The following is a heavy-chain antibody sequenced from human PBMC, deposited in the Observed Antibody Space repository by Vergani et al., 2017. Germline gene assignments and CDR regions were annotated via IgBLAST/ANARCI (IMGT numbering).Heavy chain of an antibody. J-gene: IGHJ4*02. CDR2: IYYSGST. CDR3: ARANWGTCDY. D-gene: IGHD7-27*01. Sequence: QVQLQESGPGLVKPSETLSLTCTVSGGSISSYYWSWIRQPPGKGLEWIGYIYYSGSTNYNPSLKSRVTISVDTSKNQFSLKLSSVTAADTAVYYCARANWGTCDYWGQGTLVTVSS. CDR1: GGSISSYY. V-gene: IGHV4-59*01.